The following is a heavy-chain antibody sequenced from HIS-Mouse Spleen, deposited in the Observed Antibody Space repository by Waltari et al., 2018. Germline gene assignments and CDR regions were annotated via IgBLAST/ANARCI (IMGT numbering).Heavy chain of an antibody. CDR2: ISYDGSNK. V-gene: IGHV3-30*18. J-gene: IGHJ4*02. Sequence: QVQLVESGGGVVQPGRSLRLSCAASGFTFISYGMPWVRQAPGNGLEWVAVISYDGSNKYYAEAVKGRFTISRDNSKNTLYLQMNSLRAEDTAVYYCAKDKHHAFDYWGQGTLVTVSS. CDR1: GFTFISYG. CDR3: AKDKHHAFDY.